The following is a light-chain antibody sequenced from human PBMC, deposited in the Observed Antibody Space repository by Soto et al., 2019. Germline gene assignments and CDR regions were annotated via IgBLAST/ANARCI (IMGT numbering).Light chain of an antibody. CDR2: AAS. J-gene: IGKJ1*01. Sequence: DIQMTQSPSSLSASVGDRVTITCRASQSIRSYLNWYQQKQGKXPKLLIYAASSLQSGVPSRFSGSGSGTDLTITISSLQPEDFATYDCQQSYSTPWTFGQGTKVDIK. CDR3: QQSYSTPWT. CDR1: QSIRSY. V-gene: IGKV1-39*01.